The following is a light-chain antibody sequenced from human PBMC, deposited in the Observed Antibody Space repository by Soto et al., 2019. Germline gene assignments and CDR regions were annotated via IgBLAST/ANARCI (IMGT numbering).Light chain of an antibody. CDR2: AAS. J-gene: IGKJ1*01. CDR1: QDISTW. V-gene: IGKV1-12*01. CDR3: QQANSFPRT. Sequence: IQMTQSPSSVSASVGDRVTITCRATQDISTWLAWYQQKPGKAPKLLIYAASTLQSGVPLRFSGSGSGTDFTLTISSLQPEDFATYYCQQANSFPRTFGQGTKVDIK.